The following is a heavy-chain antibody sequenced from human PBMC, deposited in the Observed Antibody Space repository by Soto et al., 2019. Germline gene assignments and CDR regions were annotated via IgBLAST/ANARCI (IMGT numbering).Heavy chain of an antibody. J-gene: IGHJ1*01. V-gene: IGHV1-69*13. CDR3: AREGAYSSSWNRPKRYFQH. CDR2: IIPIFGAA. CDR1: GGTFSSYA. D-gene: IGHD6-13*01. Sequence: GASVKVSCKASGGTFSSYAISWVRQAPGQGLEWMGGIIPIFGAANYAQKFQGRVTITADESTSTAYMELSSLRSEDTAVYYCAREGAYSSSWNRPKRYFQHWGQGTLVTVSS.